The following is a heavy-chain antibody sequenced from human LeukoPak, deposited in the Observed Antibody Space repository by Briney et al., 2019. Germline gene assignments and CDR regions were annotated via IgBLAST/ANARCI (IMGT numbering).Heavy chain of an antibody. V-gene: IGHV3-64*01. D-gene: IGHD6-19*01. CDR3: ARPRRQWLVYDAFDI. J-gene: IGHJ3*02. Sequence: GGSLRLSCAASGFTFSSYAMHWVRHAPGKGLEYVSAISSNGGSTYYANSVKGRFTISRDNSKNTLYLQMGSLRAEDMAVYYCARPRRQWLVYDAFDIWGQGTMVTVSS. CDR1: GFTFSSYA. CDR2: ISSNGGST.